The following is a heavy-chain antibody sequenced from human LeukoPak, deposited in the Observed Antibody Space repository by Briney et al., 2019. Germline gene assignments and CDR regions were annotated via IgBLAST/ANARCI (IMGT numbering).Heavy chain of an antibody. CDR2: ISGSGGST. CDR3: AKDTTRIQLWLLS. CDR1: GFTFSSYA. Sequence: GGSLRLSCAASGFTFSSYAMNWVRQAPGKGLEWVSAISGSGGSTYYADSVKGRFTISRDNSKNTVYMQMSSLRAEDTAVYYCAKDTTRIQLWLLSWGQGTLVTVSS. V-gene: IGHV3-23*01. D-gene: IGHD5-18*01. J-gene: IGHJ4*02.